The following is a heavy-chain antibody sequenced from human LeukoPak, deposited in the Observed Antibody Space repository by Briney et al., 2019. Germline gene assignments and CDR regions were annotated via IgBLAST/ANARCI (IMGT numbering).Heavy chain of an antibody. D-gene: IGHD1-26*01. V-gene: IGHV4-34*01. CDR1: GGSFSGYY. J-gene: IGHJ4*02. CDR2: INHSGST. Sequence: SETLSLTCAVYGGSFSGYYWSWIRQPPGKGLEWIGEINHSGSTNYNPSLKSRVTISVDTSKNQFSLKLSSVTAADTAMYYCARHSSGSYPIHFDSWGQGTLVTVSS. CDR3: ARHSSGSYPIHFDS.